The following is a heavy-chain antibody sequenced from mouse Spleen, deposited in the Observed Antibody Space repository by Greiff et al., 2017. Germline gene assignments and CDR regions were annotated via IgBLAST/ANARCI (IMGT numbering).Heavy chain of an antibody. CDR1: GYSITSDS. V-gene: IGHV3-8*01. J-gene: IGHJ2*01. CDR3: ARSGYSSYFDY. D-gene: IGHD2-5*01. CDR2: ISYSGST. Sequence: EVHLVESGPGLVKPSQTLSLTCSVSGYSITSDSWHWIRQFPGNKLEYMGYISYSGSTYYNPSLKSRISITRDTSKNQYYLQLNSVTTEDTATYYCARSGYSSYFDYWGQGTTLTVSS.